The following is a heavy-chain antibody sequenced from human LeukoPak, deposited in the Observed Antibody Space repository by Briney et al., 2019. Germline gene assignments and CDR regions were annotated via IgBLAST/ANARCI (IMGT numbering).Heavy chain of an antibody. CDR3: ARPNDPDSIGDAFDI. CDR1: GYSFTSYW. CDR2: IYPGDSDT. V-gene: IGHV5-51*01. J-gene: IGHJ3*02. Sequence: GESLKISCKGSGYSFTSYWIGWVRQMPGKGLEWMGIIYPGDSDTRYSPSFQGQVTISADKSISTAYLQWSSLKVSDTAMYYCARPNDPDSIGDAFDIWGQGTMVTVSS. D-gene: IGHD3-22*01.